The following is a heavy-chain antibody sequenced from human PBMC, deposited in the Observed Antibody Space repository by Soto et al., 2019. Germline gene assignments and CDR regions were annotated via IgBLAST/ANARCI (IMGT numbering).Heavy chain of an antibody. CDR3: AKDRGPYCSGGICYPPSWFDP. J-gene: IGHJ5*02. Sequence: GGSLRLSCVGSGFTFGNYAMSWVRQSPGKGLEWVSSITGIDGRTYYADSVKGRFTISRDNPKNTLYLQMNNLRAEDTAMFYCAKDRGPYCSGGICYPPSWFDPWGQGTQVTVSS. CDR2: ITGIDGRT. D-gene: IGHD2-15*01. V-gene: IGHV3-23*01. CDR1: GFTFGNYA.